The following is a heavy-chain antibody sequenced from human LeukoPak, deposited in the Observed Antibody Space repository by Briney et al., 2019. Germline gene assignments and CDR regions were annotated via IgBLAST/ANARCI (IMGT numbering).Heavy chain of an antibody. CDR1: GLTFSSYW. V-gene: IGHV3-7*01. Sequence: GGSLRLSCAASGLTFSSYWMSWVRQAPGKGLEWVANIKQDGSEKYYVDSVKGRFTISRDNAKNSLYLQMNSLRAEDTAVYYCARELGYSSGWYDYWGQGTLVTVSS. CDR2: IKQDGSEK. CDR3: ARELGYSSGWYDY. D-gene: IGHD6-19*01. J-gene: IGHJ4*02.